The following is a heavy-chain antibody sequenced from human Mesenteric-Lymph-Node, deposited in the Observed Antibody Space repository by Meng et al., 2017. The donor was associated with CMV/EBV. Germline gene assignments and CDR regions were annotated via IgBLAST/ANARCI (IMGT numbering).Heavy chain of an antibody. D-gene: IGHD1-7*01. CDR1: GGSFSGYY. CDR2: INHSGTT. Sequence: CAVYGGSFSGYYWSWIRQPPGKGLEWIGEINHSGTTNYNPSLKSRVTISVDKSKNQFSLKLSSVTAADTAVYYCARFTITGTNPGFDPWGQGTLVTVSS. V-gene: IGHV4-34*01. CDR3: ARFTITGTNPGFDP. J-gene: IGHJ5*02.